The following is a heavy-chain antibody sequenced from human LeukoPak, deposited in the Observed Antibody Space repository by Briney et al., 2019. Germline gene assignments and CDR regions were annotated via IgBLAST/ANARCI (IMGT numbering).Heavy chain of an antibody. Sequence: GGSLRLSCAASGFTFSSYGMSWVRQAPGKGLECVSSISGSGGSTNHADSVKGRFTISRDNSKNTLYLQMNSLRAEDTALYYCAKGAYDYIEMGYFDDWGQGTLVTVSS. D-gene: IGHD5-12*01. CDR3: AKGAYDYIEMGYFDD. CDR1: GFTFSSYG. J-gene: IGHJ4*02. CDR2: ISGSGGST. V-gene: IGHV3-23*01.